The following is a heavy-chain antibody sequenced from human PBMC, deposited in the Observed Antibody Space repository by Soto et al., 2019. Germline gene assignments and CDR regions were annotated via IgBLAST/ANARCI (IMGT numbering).Heavy chain of an antibody. CDR2: IYNSGST. J-gene: IGHJ4*02. V-gene: IGHV4-4*07. D-gene: IGHD1-1*01. Sequence: SGTLSLTCTASGGSISRYHWSWIRQPAGKGLEWIGRIYNSGSTNYNPSLKSRVTMSVDKTKNQFSLKLNSVTAADTAGYYCASSYNSGGEDWGKGTLVTVS. CDR3: ASSYNSGGED. CDR1: GGSISRYH.